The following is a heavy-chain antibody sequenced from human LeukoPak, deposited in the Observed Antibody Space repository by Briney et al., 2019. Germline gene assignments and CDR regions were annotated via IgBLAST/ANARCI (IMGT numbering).Heavy chain of an antibody. Sequence: SETLSLTCAVYGGSFSGYYWGWIRQPPGKALEWIGSVYYSGTTSYNPSLKSRVTISVDMSKNHFSLRLSSVTAADTALYYCATNGGGDSGYGNFDYWGQGTLVTVSS. CDR2: VYYSGTT. V-gene: IGHV4-34*07. CDR3: ATNGGGDSGYGNFDY. D-gene: IGHD5-12*01. J-gene: IGHJ4*02. CDR1: GGSFSGYY.